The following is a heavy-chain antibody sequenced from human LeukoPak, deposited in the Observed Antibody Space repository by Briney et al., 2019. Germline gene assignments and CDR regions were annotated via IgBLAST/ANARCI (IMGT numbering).Heavy chain of an antibody. CDR3: ARDHTAMVKDYYYGMDV. J-gene: IGHJ6*04. D-gene: IGHD5-18*01. V-gene: IGHV1-69*13. Sequence: SVKVSCKASGGTFSSYAISWVRQAPGQGLKWMGGIIPIFGTANYAQKFQGRVTITADESTSTAYVELSSLRPEDTAVYYCARDHTAMVKDYYYGMDVWGKGTTVTVSS. CDR1: GGTFSSYA. CDR2: IIPIFGTA.